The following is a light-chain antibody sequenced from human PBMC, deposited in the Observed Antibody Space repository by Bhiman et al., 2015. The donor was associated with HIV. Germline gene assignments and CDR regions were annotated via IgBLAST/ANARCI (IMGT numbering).Light chain of an antibody. CDR2: RNN. CDR3: AAWDDSLSGWV. CDR1: SSNIGNNY. J-gene: IGLJ3*02. Sequence: QSLLTQPPSVSAAPGQKVTISCSGSSSNIGNNYVSWYQQLPGTTPKLLIYRNNQRPSGVPDRFSGSKSGTSASLAISGLRSEDEADYYCAAWDDSLSGWVFGGGTKLTVL. V-gene: IGLV1-47*01.